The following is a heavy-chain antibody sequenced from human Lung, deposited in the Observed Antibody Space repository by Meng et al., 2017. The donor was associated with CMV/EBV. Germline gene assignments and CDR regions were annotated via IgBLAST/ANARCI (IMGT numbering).Heavy chain of an antibody. CDR1: GYTFSTYT. V-gene: IGHV7-4-1*02. J-gene: IGHJ5*02. Sequence: QVQRVQSGSELKKPGASVKVPCKASGYTFSTYTINWVRQAHGRGLEWMGWISTNPGTPTYTQGFTGRFVFSLDTSVSTAYLQISSLKAEDTAVYYCARGGNFDPWGQGTLVTVSS. CDR2: ISTNPGTP. D-gene: IGHD2/OR15-2a*01. CDR3: ARGGNFDP.